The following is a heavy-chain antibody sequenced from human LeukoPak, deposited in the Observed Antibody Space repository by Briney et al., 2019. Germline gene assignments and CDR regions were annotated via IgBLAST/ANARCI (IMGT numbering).Heavy chain of an antibody. V-gene: IGHV3-30*18. J-gene: IGHJ4*02. D-gene: IGHD6-19*01. CDR2: ISYDGSNK. CDR3: AKDIEEWLVKGGGCFDY. CDR1: GFIFSNSA. Sequence: GGSLRLSCAASGFIFSNSAMHWVRQAPGKGLEWVAVISYDGSNKYYADSVRGRFTISGGNSKNTLYLQMNSLRAEDTAVYYCAKDIEEWLVKGGGCFDYWGQGTLVTVSS.